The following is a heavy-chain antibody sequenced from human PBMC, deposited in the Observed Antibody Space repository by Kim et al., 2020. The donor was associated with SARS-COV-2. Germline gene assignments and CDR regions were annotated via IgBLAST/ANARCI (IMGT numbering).Heavy chain of an antibody. CDR3: ANLGYCSGGSCYYY. CDR1: GGSISSSSYY. V-gene: IGHV4-39*01. Sequence: SETLSHTCTVSGGSISSSSYYWGWIRQPPGKGLEWIGSIYYSGSTYYNPSLKSRVTISVDTSKNQFSLKLSSVTAADTAVYYCANLGYCSGGSCYYYWGQGTLVTVSS. CDR2: IYYSGST. D-gene: IGHD2-15*01. J-gene: IGHJ4*02.